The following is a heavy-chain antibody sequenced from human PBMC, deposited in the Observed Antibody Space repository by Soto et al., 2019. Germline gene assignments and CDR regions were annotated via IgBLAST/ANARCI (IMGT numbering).Heavy chain of an antibody. J-gene: IGHJ4*02. V-gene: IGHV1-18*01. D-gene: IGHD3-10*01. CDR1: GYTFTSYG. CDR2: ISAYNGNT. CDR3: ARDLGGLQLEDFASSGIDY. Sequence: ASVKVSCKASGYTFTSYGISWVRQAPGQGLEWMGWISAYNGNTNYAQKLQGRVTMTTDTSTSTAYMELRSLRSDDTAVYYCARDLGGLQLEDFASSGIDYWGQGTLVTVSS.